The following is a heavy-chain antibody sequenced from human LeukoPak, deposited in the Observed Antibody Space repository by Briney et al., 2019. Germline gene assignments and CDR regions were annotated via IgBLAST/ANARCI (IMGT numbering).Heavy chain of an antibody. CDR1: GYTFSSY. Sequence: GASVKVSCKASGYTFSSYMHWVRQAPGQGLEWMGIINPSSGSTSYAQKFQDRVTMTRVTSTSTLYMELSSLRSEDTAVYYCGRDRLRATVTTVDFWGQGTLLTVSS. CDR2: INPSSGST. CDR3: GRDRLRATVTTVDF. D-gene: IGHD4-17*01. V-gene: IGHV1-46*01. J-gene: IGHJ4*02.